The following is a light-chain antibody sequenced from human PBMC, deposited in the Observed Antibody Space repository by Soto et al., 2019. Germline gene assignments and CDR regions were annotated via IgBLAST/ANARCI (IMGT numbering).Light chain of an antibody. CDR3: QQYGSSPRT. CDR1: QSVSSSY. V-gene: IGKV3-20*01. CDR2: GAS. J-gene: IGKJ5*01. Sequence: EIVLTQSPGTLSLSPGERATLSCRASQSVSSSYLAWYQQKPGQAPRLLIYGASNSATGIPDRFSGSGSGTDFTLTISTLEPEDVAVYYCQQYGSSPRTFGQGTRLVSK.